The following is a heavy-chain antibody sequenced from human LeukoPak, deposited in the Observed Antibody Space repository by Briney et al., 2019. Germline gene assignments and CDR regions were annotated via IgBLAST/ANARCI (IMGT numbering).Heavy chain of an antibody. D-gene: IGHD6-13*01. CDR3: ANQYSSSWYYFDY. CDR1: GFTFSSYA. J-gene: IGHJ4*02. V-gene: IGHV3-23*01. CDR2: ISGSGGST. Sequence: GGSLRLSCEASGFTFSSYAMSWVPQAPGKGLEWVSAISGSGGSTYYADSVKGRFTISRDNSKNTLYLQMNSLRAEDTAVYYCANQYSSSWYYFDYWGQGTLVTVSS.